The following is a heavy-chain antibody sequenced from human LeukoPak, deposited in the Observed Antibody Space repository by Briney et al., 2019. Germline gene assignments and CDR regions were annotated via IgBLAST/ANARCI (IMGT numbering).Heavy chain of an antibody. CDR3: ATYSSLNRREFQY. J-gene: IGHJ1*01. CDR1: GFTFSDYS. Sequence: GGSLRLSCAASGFTFSDYSMNWVRQAPGKGLQWVANIKTDGSEKYYVDSVKGRFTISRDNAKNSLYLQMNSLRAEDTAVYYCATYSSLNRREFQYWGQGTLLTVSS. D-gene: IGHD3-22*01. CDR2: IKTDGSEK. V-gene: IGHV3-7*01.